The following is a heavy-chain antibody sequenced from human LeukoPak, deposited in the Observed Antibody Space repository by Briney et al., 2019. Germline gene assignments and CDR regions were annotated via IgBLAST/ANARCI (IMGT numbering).Heavy chain of an antibody. V-gene: IGHV3-74*01. CDR2: LNGDGRST. CDR1: GFTFSSFW. J-gene: IGHJ4*02. Sequence: GGSLRLSCAASGFTFSSFWMHWVRQAPGKGLVWVSRLNGDGRSTSYADSVKGRFTISRDNAKNTLYLQMNSLGAEDTAVYYCARGYSSGWHDFDYWGQGTLVTVSS. CDR3: ARGYSSGWHDFDY. D-gene: IGHD6-19*01.